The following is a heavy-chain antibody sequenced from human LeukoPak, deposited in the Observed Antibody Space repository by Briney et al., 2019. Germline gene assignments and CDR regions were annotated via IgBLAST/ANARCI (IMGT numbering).Heavy chain of an antibody. V-gene: IGHV3-48*03. J-gene: IGHJ4*02. D-gene: IGHD4-17*01. CDR1: GFTFSSYE. CDR3: ARLRGVNGDYA. CDR2: ISSSGSTI. Sequence: GGSLRLSCAASGFTFSSYEMNWVRQAPGKGLEWVSYISSSGSTIYYADSVKGRFTISRDNAKNSLYLQMSSLRAEDTAVYYCARLRGVNGDYAWGQGTLVTVSS.